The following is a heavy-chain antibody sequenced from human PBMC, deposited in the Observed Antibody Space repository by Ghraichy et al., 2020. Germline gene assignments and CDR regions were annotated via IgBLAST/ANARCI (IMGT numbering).Heavy chain of an antibody. D-gene: IGHD3-9*01. V-gene: IGHV3-49*04. CDR1: GFIFSNYG. CDR2: IRSNPHGGTT. J-gene: IGHJ4*02. CDR3: TTAGDTGSYYFRYLDY. Sequence: GESLNITCTGSGFIFSNYGLSWVRLAPGRGLEWVGFIRSNPHGGTTEYATSVKGRFTFTRDDSRGIAYLQMNSLRTEDTAVYYCTTAGDTGSYYFRYLDYWGQGTLVTVSS.